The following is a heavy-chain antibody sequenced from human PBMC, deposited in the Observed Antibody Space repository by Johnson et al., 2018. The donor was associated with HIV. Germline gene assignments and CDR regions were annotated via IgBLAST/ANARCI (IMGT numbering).Heavy chain of an antibody. CDR2: IDWSGGRT. D-gene: IGHD3-9*01. CDR1: GFTFDDYG. Sequence: EVQLVESGGGVARPGGPLRLSCAASGFTFDDYGMSWVRQAPGKGLEWVSGIDWSGGRTGYADSVKGRFTISRDNAKKLLYLQMYSLRAEDTALYYCVTDFVTGFDFHSPGNAFNLWGQGTLVSVSS. CDR3: VTDFVTGFDFHSPGNAFNL. J-gene: IGHJ3*01. V-gene: IGHV3-20*04.